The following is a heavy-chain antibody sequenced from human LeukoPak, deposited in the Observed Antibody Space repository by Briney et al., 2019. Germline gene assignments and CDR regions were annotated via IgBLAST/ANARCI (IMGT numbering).Heavy chain of an antibody. D-gene: IGHD3-9*01. J-gene: IGHJ6*02. CDR1: GFTFSSYA. CDR2: ISYDGSNK. Sequence: GGSLRLSCAASGFTFSSYAMHWVRQAPGKGLEWVAVISYDGSNKYYADSVKGRFTISRDNSKNTLYLQMDSLRAEDTAVYYCVRYFDFSYYHYGMDVWGQGTTVTVSS. CDR3: VRYFDFSYYHYGMDV. V-gene: IGHV3-30-3*01.